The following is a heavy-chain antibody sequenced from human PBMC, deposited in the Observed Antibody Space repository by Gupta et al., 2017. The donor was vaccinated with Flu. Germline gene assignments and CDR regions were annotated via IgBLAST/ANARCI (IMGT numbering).Heavy chain of an antibody. V-gene: IGHV3-23*01. CDR3: ARDGYNRIPFDW. Sequence: EVQLLESGGGLVQPGGSLRLSCSASGFTLNTYAMSWVRQAPGKGLQWVSFISGTGGTTDYAGFVEGRFTISRDNAGNRLYLQMDSLRVEDTGVYYCARDGYNRIPFDWWGQGTLVTVSS. CDR1: GFTLNTYA. D-gene: IGHD5-24*01. J-gene: IGHJ4*02. CDR2: ISGTGGTT.